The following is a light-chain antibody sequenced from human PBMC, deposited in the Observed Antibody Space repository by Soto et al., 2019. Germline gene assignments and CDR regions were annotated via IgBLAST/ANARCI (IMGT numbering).Light chain of an antibody. Sequence: QSVLTQHASVSRSHEQSMTISCTGTSGEVGAYNYISWYQQYPGTAPKIMIYEVSSRPSGVSHRFSGSKSGNTASLTISGLQPEDEADYYCSSFTSRSTFNYVFGTGTKVTVL. CDR2: EVS. CDR3: SSFTSRSTFNYV. J-gene: IGLJ1*01. CDR1: SGEVGAYNY. V-gene: IGLV2-14*01.